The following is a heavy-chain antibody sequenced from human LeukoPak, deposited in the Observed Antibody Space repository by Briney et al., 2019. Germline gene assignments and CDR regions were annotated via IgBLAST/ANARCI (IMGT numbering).Heavy chain of an antibody. CDR2: FSGTSST. J-gene: IGHJ4*02. CDR3: AKLKQWQPQRYFFEY. D-gene: IGHD6-19*01. V-gene: IGHV3-23*01. CDR1: GFSFSTYA. Sequence: GGSLRLSCEASGFSFSTYAMSWVRQAPGKGLEWVSTFSGTSSTSYADAVKGRVTISRDNSKNTLYLQMDSLRAEDTAVYYCAKLKQWQPQRYFFEYWGQGALVTVAS.